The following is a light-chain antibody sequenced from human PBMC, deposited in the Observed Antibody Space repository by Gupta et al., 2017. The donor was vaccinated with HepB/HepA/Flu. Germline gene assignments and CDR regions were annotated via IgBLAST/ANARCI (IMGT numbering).Light chain of an antibody. CDR2: LGS. J-gene: IGKJ2*01. Sequence: DIVMTQSPFPLPVTPGEPASTSCRSSPSLLHSNGYNYLDWYQQKSGQSPQLLIYLGSNRASGVPDRFSGSGPGTDFILKISRVEAEDVGVNYCMHVLQTPGTFGQGTKLEIK. CDR1: PSLLHSNGYNY. V-gene: IGKV2-28*01. CDR3: MHVLQTPGT.